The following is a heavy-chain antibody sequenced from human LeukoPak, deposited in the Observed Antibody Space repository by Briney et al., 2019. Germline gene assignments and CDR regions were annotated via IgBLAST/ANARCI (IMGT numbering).Heavy chain of an antibody. CDR2: IYNSGST. Sequence: SETLSLTRTVSGGSISVYYWSWIRQPPGKGLEWIGYIYNSGSTNYSPSLKSRVTISVDTPKNQFSLKLSSVTAADTAVYYCARPSRDGYRYTFDYWGQGILVTVSS. CDR3: ARPSRDGYRYTFDY. V-gene: IGHV4-59*01. D-gene: IGHD5-24*01. CDR1: GGSISVYY. J-gene: IGHJ4*02.